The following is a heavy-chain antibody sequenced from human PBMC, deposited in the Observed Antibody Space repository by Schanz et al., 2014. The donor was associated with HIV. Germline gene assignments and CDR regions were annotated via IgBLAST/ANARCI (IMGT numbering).Heavy chain of an antibody. CDR3: AKGVSVAGSYYYFDY. V-gene: IGHV3-9*01. J-gene: IGHJ4*02. CDR2: ISWSSGNI. CDR1: GFTFGNYA. Sequence: EVQLVESGGGLVQPGRSLRLSCAGSGFTFGNYAMHWVRQAPGKGLEWVSGISWSSGNIGYADSVKGRFTISRDNAKNSLYLQMSSLRREDTAFYFCAKGVSVAGSYYYFDYWGQGALVTVSS. D-gene: IGHD6-19*01.